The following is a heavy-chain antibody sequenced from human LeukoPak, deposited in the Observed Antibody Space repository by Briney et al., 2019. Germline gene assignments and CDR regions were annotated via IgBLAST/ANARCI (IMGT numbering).Heavy chain of an antibody. Sequence: SQTLSLTCAISGDSVSRYSAAWRWIRQSPSRGLEWLGRTYYRSKWYNDYAVSVKSRITINPDTSKNQFALQLTSVTPEDTAVYYCARSGGHDAFDIWGQGTMVTVSS. V-gene: IGHV6-1*01. D-gene: IGHD4-23*01. J-gene: IGHJ3*02. CDR2: TYYRSKWYN. CDR3: ARSGGHDAFDI. CDR1: GDSVSRYSAA.